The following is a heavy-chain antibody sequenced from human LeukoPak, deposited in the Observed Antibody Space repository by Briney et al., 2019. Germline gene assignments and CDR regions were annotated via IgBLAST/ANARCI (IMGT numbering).Heavy chain of an antibody. Sequence: GGSLRLSCAASGFTFSSYAMSWVRQTPGKGLEWVSAISGSGGSTYYADSVKGRFTISRDNSKNTLYLQMNSLRAEDTAVYYCAKGVGRGSYYFDYWGQGTLVTVSS. CDR2: ISGSGGST. CDR1: GFTFSSYA. V-gene: IGHV3-23*01. J-gene: IGHJ4*02. D-gene: IGHD3-10*01. CDR3: AKGVGRGSYYFDY.